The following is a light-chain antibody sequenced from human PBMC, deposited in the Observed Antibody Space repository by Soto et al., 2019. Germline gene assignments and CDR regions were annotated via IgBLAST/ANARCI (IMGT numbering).Light chain of an antibody. CDR3: CSYAGSSTPEV. CDR1: SSDVGSYNL. J-gene: IGLJ1*01. Sequence: QSALPQPASVSGSPGQSITISCTGTSSDVGSYNLVSWYQQHPGKAPKLMIYEGSKRPSGVSNRFSGSRSGNTASLKISGLQADDEADYSCCSYAGSSTPEVFGTGTKLTVL. CDR2: EGS. V-gene: IGLV2-23*01.